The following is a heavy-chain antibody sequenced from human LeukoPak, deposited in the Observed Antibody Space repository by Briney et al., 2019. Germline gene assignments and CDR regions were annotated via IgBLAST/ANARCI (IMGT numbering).Heavy chain of an antibody. CDR2: IYPGDSDT. CDR1: GYSFTSYW. D-gene: IGHD4-17*01. J-gene: IGHJ3*02. CDR3: ARHRADYGDYVVGGAFDI. V-gene: IGHV5-51*01. Sequence: GESLKVSCKGSGYSFTSYWIVWVRQMPGKGLEWMGIIYPGDSDTRYSPSFQGQVTISADKSISTAYLQWSSLKASDTAMYYCARHRADYGDYVVGGAFDIWGQGTMVTVSS.